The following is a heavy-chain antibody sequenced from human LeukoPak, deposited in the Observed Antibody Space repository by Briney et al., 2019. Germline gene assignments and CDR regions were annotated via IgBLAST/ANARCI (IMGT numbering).Heavy chain of an antibody. Sequence: GGSLRLSCAASGFTFSDYYMSWVRQAPGKGLEWVSFIRSNAYGATTEYAASVEGRFTISRDDSKSIAYLQMNSLKTEDTAVYYCSRADYYGSGSPISLDVWGKGTTVTVSS. CDR1: GFTFSDYY. CDR2: IRSNAYGATT. J-gene: IGHJ6*04. V-gene: IGHV3-49*04. D-gene: IGHD3-10*01. CDR3: SRADYYGSGSPISLDV.